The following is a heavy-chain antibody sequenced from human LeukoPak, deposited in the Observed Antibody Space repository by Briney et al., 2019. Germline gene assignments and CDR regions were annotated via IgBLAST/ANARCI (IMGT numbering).Heavy chain of an antibody. CDR3: ATENPGGSIPGFDY. D-gene: IGHD1-26*01. J-gene: IGHJ4*02. CDR1: GYTFTSYG. Sequence: GASVKVSCKASGYTFTSYGITWVRQAPGQGLERMGWISAYNGDTNYPQKLQGRVTMTTDTSTSTAYMELRSLRSDDTAVYYCATENPGGSIPGFDYWGQGTLVTVSS. V-gene: IGHV1-18*01. CDR2: ISAYNGDT.